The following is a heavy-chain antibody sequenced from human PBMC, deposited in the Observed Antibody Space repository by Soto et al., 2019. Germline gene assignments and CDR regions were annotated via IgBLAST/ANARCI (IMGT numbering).Heavy chain of an antibody. J-gene: IGHJ6*02. CDR1: GGTFNRYA. V-gene: IGHV1-69*01. D-gene: IGHD3-3*01. CDR2: IIPIFGIG. Sequence: QVQLVQSGAEVKKPGSSVKVSCKASGGTFNRYAISWVRQAPGQGLEWMGGIIPIFGIGNDAQRFQGRVTITADESTGTAYMELSSLRAEDTGVYYCARSAIALFGVVSIPPHYYSEMDVWGQGTTVNVSS. CDR3: ARSAIALFGVVSIPPHYYSEMDV.